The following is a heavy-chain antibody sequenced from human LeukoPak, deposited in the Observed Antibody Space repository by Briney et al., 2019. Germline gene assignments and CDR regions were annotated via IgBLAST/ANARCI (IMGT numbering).Heavy chain of an antibody. CDR2: ISYDGSNK. V-gene: IGHV3-30-3*01. Sequence: GGSLRLSCAASGFTFSSYAMHWVRQAPGKGLEWVAVISYDGSNKYYADSVKGRFTISRDNSKNTLYLQMNSLRAEDTAVYYCARGGIAEIKGDYWGQGILVTVSS. CDR3: ARGGIAEIKGDY. D-gene: IGHD6-13*01. J-gene: IGHJ4*02. CDR1: GFTFSSYA.